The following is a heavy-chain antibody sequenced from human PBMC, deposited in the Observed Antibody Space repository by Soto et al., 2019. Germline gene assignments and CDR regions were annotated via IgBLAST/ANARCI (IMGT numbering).Heavy chain of an antibody. V-gene: IGHV3-33*01. CDR1: GFTFSSYG. D-gene: IGHD6-19*01. J-gene: IGHJ3*02. Sequence: GGSLRLSCAASGFTFSSYGMHWVRQAPGKGLEWVAVIWYDGSNKYYADSVKGRFTISRDNSKNTLYLQMNSLRAEDTAVYYCARDRGAVAGPDAFDIWGQGTMVTVSS. CDR2: IWYDGSNK. CDR3: ARDRGAVAGPDAFDI.